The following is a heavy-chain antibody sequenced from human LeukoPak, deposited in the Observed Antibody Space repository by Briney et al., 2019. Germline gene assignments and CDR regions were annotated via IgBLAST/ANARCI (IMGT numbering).Heavy chain of an antibody. CDR2: IYYSGST. CDR1: GGSINSYY. Sequence: PSETLSLTCTVSGGSINSYYWNWIRQPPGKGLEWIGYIYYSGSTDYNSSLKSRVTISVETSKNQFSLKMNSVTTADTALYYCAREYYDSGRDAFDIWGQGTMVTVS. V-gene: IGHV4-59*01. J-gene: IGHJ3*02. CDR3: AREYYDSGRDAFDI. D-gene: IGHD3-22*01.